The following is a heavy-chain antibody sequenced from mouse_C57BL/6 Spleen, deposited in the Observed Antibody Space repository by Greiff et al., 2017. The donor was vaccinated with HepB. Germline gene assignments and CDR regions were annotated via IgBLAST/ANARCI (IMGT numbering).Heavy chain of an antibody. D-gene: IGHD1-1*01. V-gene: IGHV1-80*01. J-gene: IGHJ1*03. Sequence: QVQLQQSGAELVKPGASVKISCKASGYAFSSYWMNWVKQRPGKGLEWIGQIYPGDGDTNYNGKFKGKATLTADKSSSTAYMQLSSLTSEDSAVYFCARRSSSRWYFDVWGTGTTVTVSS. CDR2: IYPGDGDT. CDR3: ARRSSSRWYFDV. CDR1: GYAFSSYW.